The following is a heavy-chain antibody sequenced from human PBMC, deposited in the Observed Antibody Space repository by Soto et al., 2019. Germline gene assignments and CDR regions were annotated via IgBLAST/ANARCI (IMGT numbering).Heavy chain of an antibody. CDR3: ARKERAAEGFDP. V-gene: IGHV1-18*01. D-gene: IGHD6-13*01. J-gene: IGHJ5*02. CDR1: GYTFTSYG. Sequence: QVQLVQSRAEVKKPGASVKVSCKASGYTFTSYGISWVRQAPGQELAWMGWNSAHNGNTNYAQKLQGRVTMTPDTSTGTAYMELRSMRAADTAVYYCARKERAAEGFDPWGQGTLVTVSS. CDR2: NSAHNGNT.